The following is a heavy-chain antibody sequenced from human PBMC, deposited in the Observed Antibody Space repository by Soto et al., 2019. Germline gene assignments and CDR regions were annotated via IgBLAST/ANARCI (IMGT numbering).Heavy chain of an antibody. CDR3: ASFYGDYGFDY. D-gene: IGHD4-17*01. J-gene: IGHJ4*02. CDR1: GGSISSGGYS. CDR2: IYHSGST. V-gene: IGHV4-30-2*01. Sequence: PSETLSLTCAVSGGSISSGGYSWSWIRQPPGKGLEWIGYIYHSGSTYYNPSLKSRVTISVDRSKNQFSLKLSSVTAADTAVYYCASFYGDYGFDYWGQGTLVTVSS.